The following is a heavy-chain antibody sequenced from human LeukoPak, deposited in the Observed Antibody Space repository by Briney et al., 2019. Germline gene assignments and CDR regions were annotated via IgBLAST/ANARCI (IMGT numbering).Heavy chain of an antibody. V-gene: IGHV4-39*01. Sequence: SETLSLTCTVSGGSISSSSYYWGWIRQPPGKGLEWIGSIYYSGSTYYNPSLKSRVTISVDTSKNQFSLKLSSVTAADTAVYYCARRGYYGSGSYFDYWGQGTLATVSS. CDR2: IYYSGST. CDR1: GGSISSSSYY. CDR3: ARRGYYGSGSYFDY. J-gene: IGHJ4*02. D-gene: IGHD3-10*01.